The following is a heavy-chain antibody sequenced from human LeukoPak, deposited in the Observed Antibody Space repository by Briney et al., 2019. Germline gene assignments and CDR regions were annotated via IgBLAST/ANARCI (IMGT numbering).Heavy chain of an antibody. CDR1: GYTFTSYY. CDR2: INPSGGST. CDR3: ASRSLYYYDSSGPWGMDV. V-gene: IGHV1-46*01. J-gene: IGHJ6*02. Sequence: ASVKVSCKASGYTFTSYYMHWVRQAPGQGLEWMGIINPSGGSTSYAQKFQGRVTMTRDTSTSTVYMELSSPRSEDTAVYYCASRSLYYYDSSGPWGMDVWGQGTTVTVSS. D-gene: IGHD3-22*01.